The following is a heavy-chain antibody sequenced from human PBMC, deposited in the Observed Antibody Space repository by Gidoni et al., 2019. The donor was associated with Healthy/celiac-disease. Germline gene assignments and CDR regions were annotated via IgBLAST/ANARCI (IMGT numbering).Heavy chain of an antibody. J-gene: IGHJ6*02. CDR3: AAATPGRRYYYYGMDV. V-gene: IGHV1-58*01. Sequence: QMQLVQSGPEVKKPGTSVKVSCKASGFTFTSSAVQWVRQARGQRLEWIGWIVVGSGNTNYAQKFQERVTITRDMSTSTAYMELSSLRSEDTAVYYCAAATPGRRYYYYGMDVWGQGTTVTVSS. CDR2: IVVGSGNT. CDR1: GFTFTSSA. D-gene: IGHD6-25*01.